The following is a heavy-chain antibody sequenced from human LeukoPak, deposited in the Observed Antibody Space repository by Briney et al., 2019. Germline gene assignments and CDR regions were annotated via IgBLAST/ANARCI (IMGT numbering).Heavy chain of an antibody. V-gene: IGHV4-4*07. CDR1: GGSISRYS. D-gene: IGHD3-3*01. CDR3: ARSQRITIFGVATASDAFDI. CDR2: IYTSGST. Sequence: SETLSLTCTVSGGSISRYSWCLIRQPAGLGLDWIGLIYTSGSTNYNPSLKSRVTMSVDTSKNQFSLKLSSVTAADTAVYYCARSQRITIFGVATASDAFDIWGQGTMVTVSS. J-gene: IGHJ3*02.